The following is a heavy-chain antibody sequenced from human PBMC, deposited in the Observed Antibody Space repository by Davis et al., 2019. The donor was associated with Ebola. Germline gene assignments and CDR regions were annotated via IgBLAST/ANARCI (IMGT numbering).Heavy chain of an antibody. V-gene: IGHV1-8*02. CDR3: ATPNGYCSSTSCPSHAFDI. CDR1: GYTFTSYG. Sequence: ASVKVSCKASGYTFTSYGISWVRQAPGQGLEWMGWINPNSGGTNYAQKFQGRVTMTRNTSISTAYMELSSLRSEDTAVYYCATPNGYCSSTSCPSHAFDIWGQGTMVTVSS. CDR2: INPNSGGT. D-gene: IGHD2-2*01. J-gene: IGHJ3*02.